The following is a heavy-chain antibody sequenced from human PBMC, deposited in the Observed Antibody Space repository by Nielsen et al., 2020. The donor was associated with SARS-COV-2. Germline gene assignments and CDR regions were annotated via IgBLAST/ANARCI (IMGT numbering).Heavy chain of an antibody. CDR1: GFTFDDYA. V-gene: IGHV3-20*04. D-gene: IGHD3-16*02. CDR3: AREPVVWGSYRPPDY. Sequence: GESLKISCAASGFTFDDYAMHWVRQAPGKGLEWVSGINWNGGSTGYADSVKGRFTISRDNAKNSLYLQMNSLRAEDTAVYYCAREPVVWGSYRPPDYWGQGTLVTVSS. J-gene: IGHJ4*02. CDR2: INWNGGST.